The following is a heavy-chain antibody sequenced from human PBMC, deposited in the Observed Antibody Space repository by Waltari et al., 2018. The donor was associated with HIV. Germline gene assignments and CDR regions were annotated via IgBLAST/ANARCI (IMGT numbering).Heavy chain of an antibody. J-gene: IGHJ6*02. CDR3: TRSLALRIAAPGADV. CDR1: GYTFTNYD. D-gene: IGHD6-13*01. CDR2: INPKTGDT. Sequence: QVQLVQSGAELKRPGASVRISCATSGYTFTNYDITWLRQAPGQGLEWMGWINPKTGDTGFLDGFQGRITMTRNISSGTAYMDLTRLTKEDTATYYCTRSLALRIAAPGADVWGQGTSLIVSS. V-gene: IGHV1-8*01.